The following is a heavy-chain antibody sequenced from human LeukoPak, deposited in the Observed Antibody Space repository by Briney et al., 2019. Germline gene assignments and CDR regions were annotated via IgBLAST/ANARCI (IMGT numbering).Heavy chain of an antibody. CDR2: ISYDGRDK. J-gene: IGHJ3*02. V-gene: IGHV3-30*04. Sequence: GGSLRLSCAASGFSFSTYAIHWVRQAPGKGLEWVAVISYDGRDKHHVDSVKGRFIISRDNSKNTLYLQMNSLRAEDTAVYYCARDARSTRLYDIWGQGTMVTVSS. D-gene: IGHD2-2*01. CDR1: GFSFSTYA. CDR3: ARDARSTRLYDI.